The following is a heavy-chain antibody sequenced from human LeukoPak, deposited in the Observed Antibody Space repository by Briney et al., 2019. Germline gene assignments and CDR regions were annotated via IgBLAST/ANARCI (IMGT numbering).Heavy chain of an antibody. CDR2: ISSSGGTI. CDR1: GFTFSDDY. V-gene: IGHV3-11*04. CDR3: ARDVQLERLIDY. D-gene: IGHD1-1*01. Sequence: GGSLRLSCAASGFTFSDDYMSWIRPAPGKGLEWVSYISSSGGTIYYADSVKGRFTISRDNAKNPLYLQMNSLRDEDTAVYYCARDVQLERLIDYWGQGTLVTVSS. J-gene: IGHJ4*02.